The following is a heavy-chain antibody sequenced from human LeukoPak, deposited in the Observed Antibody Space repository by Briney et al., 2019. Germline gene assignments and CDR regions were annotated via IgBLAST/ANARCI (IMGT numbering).Heavy chain of an antibody. D-gene: IGHD3-10*01. V-gene: IGHV4-34*01. Sequence: SETLSLTCAVYGGSFSGYYWSWIRQPPGKGLEWIGEINHSGSTNYNPSLKSRVTISVDTSKNQFSLKLSSVTAADTAVYYCARHVPPAVDYGSGSSFGYWGQGTLVTVSS. J-gene: IGHJ4*02. CDR1: GGSFSGYY. CDR3: ARHVPPAVDYGSGSSFGY. CDR2: INHSGST.